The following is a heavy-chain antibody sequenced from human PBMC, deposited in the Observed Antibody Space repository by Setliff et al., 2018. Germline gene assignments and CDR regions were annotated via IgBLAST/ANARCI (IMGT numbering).Heavy chain of an antibody. D-gene: IGHD5-18*01. Sequence: LSLTCTVSGGSLSSGGYYWSWIRQHPGKGLEWIGYIYYSGNTYYNPSLKSRVTISVDTSKNQFSLKLSSVTAADTAVYYCARVPRFTDTRNAFDIWGQGTMVTVSS. CDR2: IYYSGNT. CDR1: GGSLSSGGYY. V-gene: IGHV4-31*02. J-gene: IGHJ3*02. CDR3: ARVPRFTDTRNAFDI.